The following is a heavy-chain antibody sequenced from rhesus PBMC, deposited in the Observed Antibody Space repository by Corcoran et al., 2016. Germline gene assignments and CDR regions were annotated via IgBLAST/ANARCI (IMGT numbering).Heavy chain of an antibody. CDR3: AKGYSNYWADYYGLDS. CDR1: GFTFSSYA. Sequence: EVQVVETGGGLVQPGGSMRLSCAASGFTFSSYAMQWVRQAPGKGLEWISAISSSGNIRYYAEYRKDQFPSSRHNYKNTLALQMNSLRTEDPAMYFCAKGYSNYWADYYGLDSWGQGVVVTVSS. J-gene: IGHJ6*01. CDR2: ISSSGNIR. D-gene: IGHD4-23*01. V-gene: IGHV3S5*01.